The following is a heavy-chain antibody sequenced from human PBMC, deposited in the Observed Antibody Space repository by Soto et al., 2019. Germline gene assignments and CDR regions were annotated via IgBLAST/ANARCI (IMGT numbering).Heavy chain of an antibody. CDR1: GFTFSSYG. Sequence: GGSLRLSCAASGFTFSSYGMHWVRQAPGKGLEWVAVIWYDGSNKYYADSVKGRFTISRDNSKNTLYLQMNSLRAEDTAVYYCARGRGIKGYDAFDIWGQGTMVTVSS. D-gene: IGHD2-15*01. J-gene: IGHJ3*02. V-gene: IGHV3-33*01. CDR3: ARGRGIKGYDAFDI. CDR2: IWYDGSNK.